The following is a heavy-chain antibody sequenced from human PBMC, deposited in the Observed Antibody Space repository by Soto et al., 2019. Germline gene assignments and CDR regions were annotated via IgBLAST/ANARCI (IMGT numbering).Heavy chain of an antibody. CDR2: IYYSGST. Sequence: QVQLRESGPGLVKPSETLFLTCTVSGGSISSYYWSWIRQPPGKGLEWIGYIYYSGSTNYNPSLKSRVTISVDTSKNQFSLKLSSVTAADTAVYYCARRYGLGSFDYWGQGTLVTVSS. V-gene: IGHV4-59*08. CDR3: ARRYGLGSFDY. D-gene: IGHD3-10*01. CDR1: GGSISSYY. J-gene: IGHJ4*02.